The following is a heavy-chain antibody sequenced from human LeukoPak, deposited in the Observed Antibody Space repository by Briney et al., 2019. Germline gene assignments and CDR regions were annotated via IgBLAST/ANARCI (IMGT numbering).Heavy chain of an antibody. CDR2: IKQDGSEK. D-gene: IGHD6-6*01. Sequence: PGGSLRLSCAASGFTFSSYWMSWVRQAPGKGLEWVANIKQDGSEKFYVDSVKGRFTISRDNAKNSLYLQMNSLRAEDTAVYYCARDSLLPYSSSSLYYYYGMDVRGQGTTVTVSS. J-gene: IGHJ6*02. CDR1: GFTFSSYW. CDR3: ARDSLLPYSSSSLYYYYGMDV. V-gene: IGHV3-7*01.